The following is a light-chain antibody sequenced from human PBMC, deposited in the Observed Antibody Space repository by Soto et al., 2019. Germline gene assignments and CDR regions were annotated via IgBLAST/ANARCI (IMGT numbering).Light chain of an antibody. V-gene: IGKV3-15*01. Sequence: EIVLTHSPATLSLSPGERATLSCRASQSVGSNLAWYQQRPGQPPRLLIYDASTRTTDIPASFSGGGSGTEFTLTISSLQSEDFAVYYCQQYNNWPYTFGQGTKLQIK. CDR3: QQYNNWPYT. CDR2: DAS. CDR1: QSVGSN. J-gene: IGKJ2*01.